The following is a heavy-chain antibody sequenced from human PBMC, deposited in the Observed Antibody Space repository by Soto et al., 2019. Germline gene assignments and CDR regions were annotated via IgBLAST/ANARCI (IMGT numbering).Heavy chain of an antibody. CDR3: ANIGNTILGVASRGGY. V-gene: IGHV3-23*01. J-gene: IGHJ4*02. CDR1: GFTFSSYA. D-gene: IGHD3-3*01. CDR2: ISGSGGST. Sequence: EVQLLESGGGLVQPGGSLRLSCAASGFTFSSYAMSWVRQAPGKGLEWVSAISGSGGSTYYADSVKGRFTISRDNSKNRLYVQMNRLRAGATAVYYWANIGNTILGVASRGGYWGQGTLVTVPS.